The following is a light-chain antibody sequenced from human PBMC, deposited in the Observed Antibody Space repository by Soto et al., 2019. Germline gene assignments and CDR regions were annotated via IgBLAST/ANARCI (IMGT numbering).Light chain of an antibody. CDR3: QQTYSCPYR. Sequence: DIQLTQSPSSLSASVGDRLTITCRANQSISAYLSWYQQSPGKAPKLLMYAASNLQSGVPSRFSGSGSGTDFTLTITSLRPEDFATYYCQQTYSCPYRFGQGTKVEIK. J-gene: IGKJ2*03. CDR2: AAS. V-gene: IGKV1-39*01. CDR1: QSISAY.